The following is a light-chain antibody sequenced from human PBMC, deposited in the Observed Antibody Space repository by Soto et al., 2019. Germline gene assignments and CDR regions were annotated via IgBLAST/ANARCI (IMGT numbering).Light chain of an antibody. J-gene: IGLJ3*02. V-gene: IGLV1-44*01. CDR3: VAWDDSLKTLL. CDR2: NSY. Sequence: QSVLTQPPSASETPEQRVIISCSGGNSNIGTNSVSWYQHLPGTAPKLLIYNSYQRPAGVPDRFSGSKSGTSASLAISGFQSEDEANYYCVAWDDSLKTLLFGGGTKLTVL. CDR1: NSNIGTNS.